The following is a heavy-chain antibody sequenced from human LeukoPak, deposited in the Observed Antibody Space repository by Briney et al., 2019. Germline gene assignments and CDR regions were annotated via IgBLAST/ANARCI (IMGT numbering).Heavy chain of an antibody. Sequence: SETLSLTCTVSGGSISSYYWSWIRQPAGKGLEWIGRIYTSGSTNYNPSLKSRVTMSVDTSKNQFSLKLTSVTAADTAIYYCVADSNIARFFDWGQGSLVTVSS. D-gene: IGHD2/OR15-2a*01. CDR3: VADSNIARFFD. V-gene: IGHV4-4*07. CDR2: IYTSGST. J-gene: IGHJ1*01. CDR1: GGSISSYY.